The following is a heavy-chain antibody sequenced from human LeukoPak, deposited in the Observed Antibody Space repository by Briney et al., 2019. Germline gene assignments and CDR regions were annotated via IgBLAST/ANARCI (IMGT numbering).Heavy chain of an antibody. CDR3: TTIGVPPERRCYYYYMDV. V-gene: IGHV4-39*07. CDR2: IYYSGST. CDR1: GGSISSSSYY. J-gene: IGHJ6*03. D-gene: IGHD1-14*01. Sequence: PSETLSLTCTVSGGSISSSSYYWGWIRQPPGKGLEWIGSIYYSGSTYYNPSLKSRVTISVDTSKNQFSLKLSSVTAADTAVYYCTTIGVPPERRCYYYYMDVWGKGTTVTVSS.